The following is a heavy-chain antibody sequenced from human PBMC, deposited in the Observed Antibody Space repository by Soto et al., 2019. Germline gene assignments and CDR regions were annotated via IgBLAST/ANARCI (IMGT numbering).Heavy chain of an antibody. V-gene: IGHV4-30-2*01. J-gene: IGHJ4*02. D-gene: IGHD3-22*01. CDR3: ARAHYGPSGYYFDS. Sequence: QVQLQESGSGLVKPSETLSLTCSVSGDSITSGGYSWSWIRQPPRRGLEWIGYIYHTGSASYSPSLKGRVIISVDKSKNQFSLSPNSVTAADTAIYYCARAHYGPSGYYFDSWGQGSLFTVAS. CDR1: GDSITSGGYS. CDR2: IYHTGSA.